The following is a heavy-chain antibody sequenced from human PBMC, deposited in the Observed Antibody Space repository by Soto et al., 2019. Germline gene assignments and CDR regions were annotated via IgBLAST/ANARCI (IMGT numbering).Heavy chain of an antibody. D-gene: IGHD3-3*01. Sequence: ASVKVSCKASGYTFTSYAMHWVRQAPGQRLEWMGWTNAGNGNTKYSQKFQGRVTITRDTSASTAYMELSSLRSEDTAVYYCARVTIFGVGSHGFDYWGQGTLVTVSS. J-gene: IGHJ4*02. CDR3: ARVTIFGVGSHGFDY. CDR1: GYTFTSYA. CDR2: TNAGNGNT. V-gene: IGHV1-3*01.